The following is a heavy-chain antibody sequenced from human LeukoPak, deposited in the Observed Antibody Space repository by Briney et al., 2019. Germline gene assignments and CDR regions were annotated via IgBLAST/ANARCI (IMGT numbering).Heavy chain of an antibody. J-gene: IGHJ6*03. CDR2: ISPTSSVV. D-gene: IGHD1-26*01. Sequence: GGSLRLSCAASGFTFSSYSMKWVRQAPGKGLEWISYISPTSSVVYYADSVKGRFTISRDNAKNSLYLQMNSLRAEDTAVYYCARVRSGSYSYYNYYYMDVWGKGTTVTVSS. CDR3: ARVRSGSYSYYNYYYMDV. CDR1: GFTFSSYS. V-gene: IGHV3-21*05.